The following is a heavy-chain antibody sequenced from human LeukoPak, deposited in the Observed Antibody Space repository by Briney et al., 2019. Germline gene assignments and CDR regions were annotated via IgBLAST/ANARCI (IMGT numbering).Heavy chain of an antibody. D-gene: IGHD1-26*01. CDR2: INSDGSST. CDR3: ARLYSGSYFLDY. V-gene: IGHV3-74*01. Sequence: GGSLRLSCAASGFTFSSYWMHWVRQAPGKGLVWVSRINSDGSSTSYADSVKGRFTISRDNAKNTLYLQINSLRAEDTAVYYCARLYSGSYFLDYWGQGTLVTVSS. J-gene: IGHJ4*02. CDR1: GFTFSSYW.